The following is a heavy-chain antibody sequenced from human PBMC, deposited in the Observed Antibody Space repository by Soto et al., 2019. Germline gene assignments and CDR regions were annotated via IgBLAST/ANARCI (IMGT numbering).Heavy chain of an antibody. CDR1: GFTFSSYA. J-gene: IGHJ5*02. Sequence: GGSLRLSCAASGFTFSSYAMSWVRQAPGKGLEWVSAISGSGGSTYYADSVKGRFTISRDNSKNTLYLQMNSLRAEDTAVYYCAKDRVDSSSWSWFDPWGQGTLVTVSS. CDR2: ISGSGGST. CDR3: AKDRVDSSSWSWFDP. V-gene: IGHV3-23*01. D-gene: IGHD6-13*01.